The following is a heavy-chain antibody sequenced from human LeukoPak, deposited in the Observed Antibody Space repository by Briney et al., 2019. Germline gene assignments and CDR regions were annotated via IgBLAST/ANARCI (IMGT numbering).Heavy chain of an antibody. Sequence: SETLSLTCTVSGGSIRSYYWSWIRQPPGKGLEWIGYIYSDGSTNYNPSLRSRVTMSVDTSKNQFSLKLSSVTAADTALYYCARHPPGYTSGALDCWGQGTLVTVSS. CDR2: IYSDGST. CDR1: GGSIRSYY. V-gene: IGHV4-59*08. D-gene: IGHD5-18*01. J-gene: IGHJ4*02. CDR3: ARHPPGYTSGALDC.